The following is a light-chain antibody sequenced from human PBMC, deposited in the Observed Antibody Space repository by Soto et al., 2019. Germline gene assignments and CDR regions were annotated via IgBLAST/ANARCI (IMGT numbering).Light chain of an antibody. CDR3: QQIFSAPWT. J-gene: IGKJ1*01. V-gene: IGKV1-39*01. CDR1: QSISSY. Sequence: DTQMTQSPSSLSASVGDRGTITCRASQSISSYLNWYQQKPGKAPKLLIYRASSLQSGVPSSFSGSGSGTDFTLTISSLQPEDFATYFCQQIFSAPWTFGQGTKVEIK. CDR2: RAS.